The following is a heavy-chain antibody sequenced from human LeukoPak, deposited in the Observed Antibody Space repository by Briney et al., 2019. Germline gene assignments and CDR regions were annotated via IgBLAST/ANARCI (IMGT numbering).Heavy chain of an antibody. CDR2: ISWNSGSI. Sequence: GGSLRLSCAASGFTFDDYAMHWVRQAPGKGLEWVSGISWNSGSIGYADSVKGRFTISRDNAKNSLYLQMNSLRAEDTALYYCAKDALRGYYGSGSNYHDYWGQGTGVTVSS. D-gene: IGHD3-10*01. V-gene: IGHV3-9*01. CDR3: AKDALRGYYGSGSNYHDY. J-gene: IGHJ4*02. CDR1: GFTFDDYA.